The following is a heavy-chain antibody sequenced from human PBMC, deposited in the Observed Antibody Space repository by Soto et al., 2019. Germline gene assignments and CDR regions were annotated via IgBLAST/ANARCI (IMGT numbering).Heavy chain of an antibody. V-gene: IGHV4-39*01. CDR3: ARHEGYSGYDWGPTPYYFDY. CDR1: GGSISSSSYY. J-gene: IGHJ4*02. CDR2: IYYSGST. D-gene: IGHD5-12*01. Sequence: SETLSLTCTVSGGSISSSSYYWGWIRQPPGKGLEWIGSIYYSGSTYYNPSLKSRVTISVDTSKNQFSLKLSSVTAADTAVYYCARHEGYSGYDWGPTPYYFDYWGQGTLVTVSS.